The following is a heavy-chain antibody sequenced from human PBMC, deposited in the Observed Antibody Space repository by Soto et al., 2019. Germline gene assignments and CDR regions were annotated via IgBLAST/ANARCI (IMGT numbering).Heavy chain of an antibody. CDR2: ISGSGGST. CDR3: SKVVSYDYIWGSYRYGY. Sequence: EVQLLESGGGLVQPGGSLRLSCAASGFTFSSYAMSWVRQAPGKGLEWVSAISGSGGSTYYADSVKGRFTISRDNSKNTMYLQMNSRRAEDTAVYYCSKVVSYDYIWGSYRYGYWGQGTLVTVSS. CDR1: GFTFSSYA. V-gene: IGHV3-23*01. J-gene: IGHJ4*02. D-gene: IGHD3-16*02.